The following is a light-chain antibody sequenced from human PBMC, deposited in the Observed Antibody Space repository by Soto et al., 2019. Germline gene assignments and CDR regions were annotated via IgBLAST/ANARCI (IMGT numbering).Light chain of an antibody. V-gene: IGLV1-40*01. CDR3: QSYDSSLSVLYV. CDR2: ADR. CDR1: RSNIGAGYD. Sequence: QSVLTQPPSVSGAPGQSVTISCSGSRSNIGAGYDVHWYQQVPGTAPKLLIYADRNRPSGVPDRFSGSKSGTSASLAITGLQAEDEADYYCQSYDSSLSVLYVFGTGTKLTVL. J-gene: IGLJ1*01.